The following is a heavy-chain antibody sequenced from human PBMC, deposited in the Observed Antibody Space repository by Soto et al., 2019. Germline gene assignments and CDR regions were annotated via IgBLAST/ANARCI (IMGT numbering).Heavy chain of an antibody. V-gene: IGHV3-7*01. Sequence: GGSLRLSCAASGFTFSSYWMSWVRQAPGKGLEWVANIKQDGSEKYYVDSVKGRFTISRDNAKNSLYLQMNSLRAEDTAVYYCARDLSGYYGSGSSLEIDYWGQGTLVTVSS. CDR2: IKQDGSEK. D-gene: IGHD3-10*01. J-gene: IGHJ4*02. CDR1: GFTFSSYW. CDR3: ARDLSGYYGSGSSLEIDY.